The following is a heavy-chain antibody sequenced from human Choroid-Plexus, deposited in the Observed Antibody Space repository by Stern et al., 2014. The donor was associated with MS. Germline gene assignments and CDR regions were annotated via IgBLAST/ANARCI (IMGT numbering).Heavy chain of an antibody. CDR2: VSHDGSYK. J-gene: IGHJ5*02. V-gene: IGHV3-30*18. CDR3: AKDRQYLTYFFDH. CDR1: GFTFGSCA. Sequence: VQLVESGGGVVQPGRPLRLSCVASGFTFGSCAMHWVRQAPGKGLEWVGGVSHDGSYKYYADSVKGRFTISRDNSQNTLYMQMSSLRPEDTAVYYYAKDRQYLTYFFDHWGQGSLVTVSS. D-gene: IGHD2/OR15-2a*01.